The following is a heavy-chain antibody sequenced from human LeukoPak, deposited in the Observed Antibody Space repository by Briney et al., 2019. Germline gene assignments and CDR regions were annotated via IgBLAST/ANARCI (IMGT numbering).Heavy chain of an antibody. Sequence: PGGSLRLSCAASGFTFSSYAMHWVRQAPGKGLEWVAVISYDGSNKYYADSVKGRFTISRDNSKNTLYLQMNSLRAEDTAVYYCARTTLYDSSGSNWFDPWGQGTLVTVSS. J-gene: IGHJ5*02. CDR1: GFTFSSYA. CDR2: ISYDGSNK. V-gene: IGHV3-30-3*01. D-gene: IGHD3-22*01. CDR3: ARTTLYDSSGSNWFDP.